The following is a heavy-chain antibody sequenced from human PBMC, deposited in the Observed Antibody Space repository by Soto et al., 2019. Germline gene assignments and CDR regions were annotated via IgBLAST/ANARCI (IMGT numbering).Heavy chain of an antibody. D-gene: IGHD6-19*01. CDR1: GGSISSGGYS. Sequence: QMQLQESGSGLVKPSQTLSLTCAVSGGSISSGGYSWSWIRQPPGKGLEWIGYIYHSGSTYYNPSRMSRVTVSVDRSEKQFSLKLRSATAADTAVYYSARAGGLGAVAADYWGKGTLVIVSS. J-gene: IGHJ4*02. CDR3: ARAGGLGAVAADY. V-gene: IGHV4-30-2*01. CDR2: IYHSGST.